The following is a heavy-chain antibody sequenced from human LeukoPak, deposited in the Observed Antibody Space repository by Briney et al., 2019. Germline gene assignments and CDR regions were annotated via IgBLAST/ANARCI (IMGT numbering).Heavy chain of an antibody. V-gene: IGHV4-34*01. D-gene: IGHD4-11*01. CDR2: INRRGVT. J-gene: IGHJ4*02. CDR3: ARTVGRTASLSY. Sequence: SETLSLTCAVYGGSFSDYYWTWVRQPPGKGLEWIGEINRRGVTTYYPSLKSRVTISIDTYRNQFSLTMHSLTAADTAVYYCARTVGRTASLSYWGQGTLVTVSS. CDR1: GGSFSDYY.